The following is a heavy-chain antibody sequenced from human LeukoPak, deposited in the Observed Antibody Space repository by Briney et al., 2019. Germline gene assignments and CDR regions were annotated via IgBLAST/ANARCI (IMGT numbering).Heavy chain of an antibody. CDR2: IRYDGSNK. J-gene: IGHJ6*03. Sequence: GGSLRLSCAASGFTFSSYGMHWVRQAPGKGLEGVAFIRYDGSNKYYADSVKGRFTISRDNSKNTLYLQMNSLRAEDTAVYYCAKDKSIAAPVYYMDVWGKGTTVTVSS. CDR3: AKDKSIAAPVYYMDV. V-gene: IGHV3-30*02. D-gene: IGHD6-6*01. CDR1: GFTFSSYG.